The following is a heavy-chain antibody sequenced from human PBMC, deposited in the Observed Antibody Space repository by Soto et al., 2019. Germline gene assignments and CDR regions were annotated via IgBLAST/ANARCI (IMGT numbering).Heavy chain of an antibody. CDR1: GGSISRSHW. CDR3: VRDADETAIVPAPWLV. J-gene: IGHJ6*02. Sequence: SETLSLTCAVSGGSISRSHWWGWVRQAPGKGLEWIGEIYHSGSTNYNPSLKSRITMSVDKSKNQFSVNLSSVTAADTAVYYCVRDADETAIVPAPWLVWGRGTMVT. CDR2: IYHSGST. D-gene: IGHD2-21*02. V-gene: IGHV4-4*02.